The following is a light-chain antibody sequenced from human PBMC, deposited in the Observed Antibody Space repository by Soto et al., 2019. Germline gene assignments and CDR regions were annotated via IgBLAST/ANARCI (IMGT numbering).Light chain of an antibody. CDR2: EVS. CDR3: SSVEASNNLL. V-gene: IGLV2-8*01. Sequence: QSVLTQPPSASGSPGQSVTISCTGTSSDVGGYNYVSWYQQHPGKAPKLMIYEVSKRPSGVPDRFSGSKSGNTASLTVSGLQVEDEADYYWSSVEASNNLLFGGGTQLTVL. CDR1: SSDVGGYNY. J-gene: IGLJ2*01.